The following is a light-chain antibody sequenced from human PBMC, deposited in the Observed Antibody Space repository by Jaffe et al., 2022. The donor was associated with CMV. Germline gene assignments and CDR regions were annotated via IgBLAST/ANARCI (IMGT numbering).Light chain of an antibody. J-gene: IGLJ3*02. CDR3: CSYGDGHIML. Sequence: QSALTQPRSVSGSPGQSVTISCTGTSSDVGGYKYVSWYQQHPGKVPKLLIYNVDTRPPGVPDRFSGSKSGDTASLTISGLQTDDEADYYCCSYGDGHIMLFGGGTQLTVL. CDR2: NVD. CDR1: SSDVGGYKY. V-gene: IGLV2-11*01.